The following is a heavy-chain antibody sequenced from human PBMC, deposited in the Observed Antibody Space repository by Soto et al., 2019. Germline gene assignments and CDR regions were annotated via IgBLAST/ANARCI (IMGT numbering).Heavy chain of an antibody. V-gene: IGHV5-51*01. CDR2: IYPGDSDT. CDR1: GYSFTNYW. Sequence: PVESLKISCKGSGYSFTNYWIGWFRQMPGKGLEWMGIIYPGDSDTRYSPSFQGQVIISVDQSISTAYLQWSSLQASDTAMYYCARQDYNYAYFDFWGQGTLVTVSS. J-gene: IGHJ4*02. D-gene: IGHD5-18*01. CDR3: ARQDYNYAYFDF.